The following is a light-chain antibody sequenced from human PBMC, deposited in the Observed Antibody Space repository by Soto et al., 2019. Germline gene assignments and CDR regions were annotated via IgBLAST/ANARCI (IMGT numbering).Light chain of an antibody. CDR1: SSNIGKNY. J-gene: IGLJ2*01. V-gene: IGLV1-51*01. CDR3: GAWDTSLRAVV. Sequence: QSALTQPPSVSAAPGQKVIISCSGNSSNIGKNYVFWYQQFPGTAPKLLIYDNYKRPSGIPDRFSVSKSGASATLAITGLHTGDEADYYCGAWDTSLRAVVFGGGTQLTVL. CDR2: DNY.